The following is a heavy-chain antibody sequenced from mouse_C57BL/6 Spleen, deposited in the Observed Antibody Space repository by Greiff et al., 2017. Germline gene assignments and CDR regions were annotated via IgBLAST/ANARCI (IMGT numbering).Heavy chain of an antibody. V-gene: IGHV3-6*01. J-gene: IGHJ2*01. Sequence: ESGPGLVKPSQSLSLTCSVTGYSITSGYYWNWIRQFPGNKLEWMGYISYDGSNNYNPSLKNRISITRDTSKNQFFLKLNSVTTEDTATYYCARDYYGTLFDYWGQGTTLTVSS. CDR2: ISYDGSN. CDR3: ARDYYGTLFDY. CDR1: GYSITSGYY. D-gene: IGHD1-1*01.